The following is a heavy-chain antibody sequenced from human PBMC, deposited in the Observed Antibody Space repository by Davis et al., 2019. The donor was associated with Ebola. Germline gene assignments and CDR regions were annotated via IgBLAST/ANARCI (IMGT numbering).Heavy chain of an antibody. CDR1: GYTFTGYY. Sequence: AASVKVSCKASGYTFTGYYIHWVRPAPGQGLEWMGWISPNTGGSNYAQKFQGSVTMTRDTSISTAYMELSRLRSDDTAVYYCARSYHYDTSGYLPSLDYWGQGTLVTVSS. V-gene: IGHV1-2*04. CDR2: ISPNTGGS. J-gene: IGHJ4*02. D-gene: IGHD3-22*01. CDR3: ARSYHYDTSGYLPSLDY.